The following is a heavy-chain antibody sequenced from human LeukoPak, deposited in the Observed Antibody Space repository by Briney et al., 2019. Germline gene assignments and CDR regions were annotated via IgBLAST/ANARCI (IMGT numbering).Heavy chain of an antibody. CDR1: GGSISSYY. CDR2: IYYSGST. CDR3: ARGLASGYDNYPDY. V-gene: IGHV4-59*01. J-gene: IGHJ4*02. Sequence: PSETLSLTCTVSGGSISSYYWSWIRQPPGKGPEWIGYIYYSGSTNYNPSLKSRVTISVDTSKNQFSLKLSSVTAADTAVYYCARGLASGYDNYPDYWGQGTLVTVSS. D-gene: IGHD5-12*01.